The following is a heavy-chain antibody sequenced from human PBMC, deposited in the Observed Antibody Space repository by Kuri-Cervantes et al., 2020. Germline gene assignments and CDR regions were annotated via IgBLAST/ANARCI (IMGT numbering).Heavy chain of an antibody. CDR3: ARGRQRRYYFDY. CDR1: GFTFSSYA. J-gene: IGHJ4*02. Sequence: GESLKISCAASGFTFSSYAMHWVRQAPGKGLEWVAVIWYDGSNKYYADSVKGRFTISRDNSKNTLYLQMNSLRAEDTAVYYCARGRQRRYYFDYWGQGTLVTVSS. CDR2: IWYDGSNK. V-gene: IGHV3-33*08. D-gene: IGHD6-25*01.